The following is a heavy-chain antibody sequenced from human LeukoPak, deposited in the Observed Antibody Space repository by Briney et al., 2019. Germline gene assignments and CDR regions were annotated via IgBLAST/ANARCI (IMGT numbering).Heavy chain of an antibody. CDR2: IKQDGSEK. D-gene: IGHD3-9*01. J-gene: IGHJ4*02. CDR1: GFTFTTYW. CDR3: ARTYYDILTGYNPYFDY. Sequence: GGSLRLSCVGSGFTFTTYWMSWVRQAPGKGLEWVANIKQDGSEKYYVDSVKGRFTISRDNAKNSLYLQMNSLRAEDTAVYYCARTYYDILTGYNPYFDYWGQGILVTVSS. V-gene: IGHV3-7*01.